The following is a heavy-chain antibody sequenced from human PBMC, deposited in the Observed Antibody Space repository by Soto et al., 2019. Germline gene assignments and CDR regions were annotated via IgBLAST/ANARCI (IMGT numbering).Heavy chain of an antibody. CDR2: ISYDGSNK. CDR3: ARDTDSPPGVAGTGVNDY. D-gene: IGHD6-19*01. Sequence: GGSLRLSCAASGFTFSSYAMHWVRQAPGKGLEWVAVISYDGSNKYYADSVKGRFTISRDNSKNTLYLQMNSLRAEDTAVYYCARDTDSPPGVAGTGVNDYWGQGTLVAVSS. V-gene: IGHV3-30-3*01. CDR1: GFTFSSYA. J-gene: IGHJ4*02.